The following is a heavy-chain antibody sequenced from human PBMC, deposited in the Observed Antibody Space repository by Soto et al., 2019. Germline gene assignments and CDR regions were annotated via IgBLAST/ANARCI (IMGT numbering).Heavy chain of an antibody. J-gene: IGHJ4*02. D-gene: IGHD1-26*01. CDR2: IYYSGST. CDR1: GGSVSSGSYY. V-gene: IGHV4-61*01. CDR3: AREPHHYGYSGSYADY. Sequence: QVQLQESGPGLVKPSETLSLTCTVSGGSVSSGSYYWSWIRQPPGKGLEWIGYIYYSGSTNYNPSLKSRVTISVDTSKNQFSLKLSSVTAADTAVYYCAREPHHYGYSGSYADYWGQGTLVTVSS.